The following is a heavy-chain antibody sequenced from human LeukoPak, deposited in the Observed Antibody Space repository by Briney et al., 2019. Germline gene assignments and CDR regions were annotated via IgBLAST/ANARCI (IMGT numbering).Heavy chain of an antibody. D-gene: IGHD5-18*01. V-gene: IGHV7-4-1*02. CDR2: INTNTGNP. Sequence: ASVKVSCKTSGYTFTTYAISWVRQAPGQGLEWMGWINTNTGNPTYAQGFFTGRYVFSLDTSVNTAYLQITGLKADDTAVYYCGRDPKLGIRGYTYGYIDFWGQGTLITVAS. CDR1: GYTFTTYA. CDR3: GRDPKLGIRGYTYGYIDF. J-gene: IGHJ4*02.